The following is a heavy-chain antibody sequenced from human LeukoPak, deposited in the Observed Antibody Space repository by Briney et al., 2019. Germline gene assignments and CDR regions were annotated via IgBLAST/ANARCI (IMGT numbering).Heavy chain of an antibody. CDR3: ARAGIAAAGKLD. V-gene: IGHV3-21*01. CDR1: GFIFSSYS. J-gene: IGHJ4*02. CDR2: ISSSSSYI. D-gene: IGHD6-13*01. Sequence: PGGSLRLSCAASGFIFSSYSMNWVRQAPGKGLEWVSSISSSSSYIYYADSVKGRFTISRDNAKNSLYLQMNSLRAEDTAVYYCARAGIAAAGKLDWGQGTLVTVSS.